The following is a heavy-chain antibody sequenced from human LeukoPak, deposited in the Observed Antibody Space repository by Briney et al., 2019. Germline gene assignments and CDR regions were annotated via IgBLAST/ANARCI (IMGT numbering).Heavy chain of an antibody. CDR3: VKDIEVTY. CDR2: VSSSGANT. J-gene: IGHJ4*02. V-gene: IGHV3-23*01. CDR1: GFGFNDAA. Sequence: GGSLRLSCAASGFGFNDAAMTWVRQAPGKGPEWVSLVSSSGANTYYADSVKGRFTISRDNSKNTLFLQMNSLRVEDTAMYYCVKDIEVTYWGQGTLVTVSS. D-gene: IGHD2-21*01.